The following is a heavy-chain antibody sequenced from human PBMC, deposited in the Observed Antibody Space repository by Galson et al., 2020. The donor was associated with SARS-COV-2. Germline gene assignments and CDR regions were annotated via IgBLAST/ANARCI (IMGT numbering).Heavy chain of an antibody. CDR1: GYTFTNYE. CDR3: ARSYDDFATWFDP. J-gene: IGHJ5*02. Sequence: ASVKVSCKASGYTFTNYETNWVRQAPGQGLEWMGWMNPNRGNTGYAQKFQGRVTMTRTTSISTAYMELNSLTSEDTAVYYCARSYDDFATWFDPWGQGTLVTVSS. V-gene: IGHV1-8*01. CDR2: MNPNRGNT. D-gene: IGHD4-17*01.